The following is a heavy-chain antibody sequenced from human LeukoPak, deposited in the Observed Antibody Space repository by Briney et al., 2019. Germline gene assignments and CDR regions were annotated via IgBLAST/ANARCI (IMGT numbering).Heavy chain of an antibody. CDR1: GGSFSGYY. CDR2: INHSGST. V-gene: IGHV4-34*01. CDR3: ASIGRYSSSGFDS. J-gene: IGHJ4*02. D-gene: IGHD6-19*01. Sequence: SETLSLTCAVYGGSFSGYYWSWIRQPPGKGLEWIGEINHSGSTNYNPSLKSRVTISVDTSKNQFSLKLSSVTAADTAVYYCASIGRYSSSGFDSWGQGTLVTVSS.